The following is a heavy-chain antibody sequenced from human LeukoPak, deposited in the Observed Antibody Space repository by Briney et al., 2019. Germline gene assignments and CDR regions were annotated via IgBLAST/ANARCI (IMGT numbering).Heavy chain of an antibody. J-gene: IGHJ5*02. CDR3: ASNYDSSGYRNENWFDP. CDR1: GGSISSYY. D-gene: IGHD3-22*01. V-gene: IGHV4-59*12. Sequence: SETLSLTCTVSGGSISSYYWSWIRQPPGKGLEWIGYIHYSGSTNYNPSLKSRVTISVDTSKNQFSLKLSSVTAADTAVYYCASNYDSSGYRNENWFDPWGQGTLVTVSS. CDR2: IHYSGST.